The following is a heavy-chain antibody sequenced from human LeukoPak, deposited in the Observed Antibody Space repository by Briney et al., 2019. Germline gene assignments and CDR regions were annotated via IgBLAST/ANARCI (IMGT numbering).Heavy chain of an antibody. CDR1: GYSFTTYW. J-gene: IGHJ5*02. D-gene: IGHD6-19*01. CDR2: IYPGDSDT. V-gene: IGHV5-51*01. Sequence: GESLKISCKGSGYSFTTYWIGWVRQMPGKGLEWMGIIYPGDSDTRYSPSFQGQVTISDDKSISTAYLQWSSLKAPDTAMYYCARAGYSSGWYSNKGNWFDPWGQGTLVTVSS. CDR3: ARAGYSSGWYSNKGNWFDP.